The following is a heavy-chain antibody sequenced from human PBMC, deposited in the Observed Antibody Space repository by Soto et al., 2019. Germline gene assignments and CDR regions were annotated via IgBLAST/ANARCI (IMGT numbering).Heavy chain of an antibody. V-gene: IGHV1-69*01. CDR2: IIPYYKTL. J-gene: IGHJ4*02. CDR1: EGTFNSYA. D-gene: IGHD6-13*01. Sequence: QAQVVQSGAEVRKPGSSVKLSCKASEGTFNSYAIAWVRQAPGQGLEWMGGIIPYYKTLNYAQKFQDRVTITADDSTNAVYMELSSLRSDDTAVYFCACGASRWYHHFFDSWAQGTLVTVSS. CDR3: ACGASRWYHHFFDS.